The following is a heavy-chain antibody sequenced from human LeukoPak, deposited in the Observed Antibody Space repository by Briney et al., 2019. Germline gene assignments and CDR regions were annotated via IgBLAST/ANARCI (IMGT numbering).Heavy chain of an antibody. V-gene: IGHV3-23*01. CDR2: ISGSGTNT. D-gene: IGHD3-22*01. J-gene: IGHJ4*02. CDR3: ARDYDTSGYYRIDY. CDR1: GFTFSNYA. Sequence: GSLRLSCAASGFTFSNYAMSWVRQAPGKGLEWVLCISGSGTNTYYADSVKGRFTISRDNSKNTLYLQMNSLRAEDTAVYYCARDYDTSGYYRIDYWGQGTLVTVSS.